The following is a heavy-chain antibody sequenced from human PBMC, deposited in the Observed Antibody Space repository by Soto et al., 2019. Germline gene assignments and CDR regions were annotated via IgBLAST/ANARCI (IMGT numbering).Heavy chain of an antibody. J-gene: IGHJ6*01. Sequence: EVQLVESGGGLVQPGGSLRLACAASGFIFSSYSMNWVRQAPGKGLEWVSYISSSSSAIYYADSVKGRFTISRDNAKNSLYLQMNSLRADDTAVYYCASSRAVCGTYAMDVWGHGTTVNVFS. D-gene: IGHD6-19*01. CDR2: ISSSSSAI. V-gene: IGHV3-48*01. CDR3: ASSRAVCGTYAMDV. CDR1: GFIFSSYS.